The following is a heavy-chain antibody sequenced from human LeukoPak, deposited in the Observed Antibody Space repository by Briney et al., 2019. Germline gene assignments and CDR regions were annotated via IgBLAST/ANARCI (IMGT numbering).Heavy chain of an antibody. D-gene: IGHD2-2*01. Sequence: SQTLSLTCTVSGGSISSGGYYWSWIRQHPGKGLEWIGYIYYSGSTYYNPSLKSRVTISVDTSKNQFSLKLSSVTAADTAVYYCARRYCSSTSCYAGGFDYWGQGTLVTLSS. J-gene: IGHJ4*02. CDR2: IYYSGST. CDR3: ARRYCSSTSCYAGGFDY. V-gene: IGHV4-31*03. CDR1: GGSISSGGYY.